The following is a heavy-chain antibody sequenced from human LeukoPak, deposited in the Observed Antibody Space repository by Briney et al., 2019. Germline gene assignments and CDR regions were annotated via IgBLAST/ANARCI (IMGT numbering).Heavy chain of an antibody. D-gene: IGHD6-19*01. Sequence: GGSLRLSCAASGSTFSDYYMSWIRQAPGKGLEWVSYISSSGSTIYYADSVKGRFTISRDNAKNSLYLQMNSLRAEDTAVYYCARHSSSHDYFDYWGQGTLVTVSS. CDR3: ARHSSSHDYFDY. V-gene: IGHV3-11*04. J-gene: IGHJ4*02. CDR2: ISSSGSTI. CDR1: GSTFSDYY.